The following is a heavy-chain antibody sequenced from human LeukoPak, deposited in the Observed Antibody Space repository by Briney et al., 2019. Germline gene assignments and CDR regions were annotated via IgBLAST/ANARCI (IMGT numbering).Heavy chain of an antibody. J-gene: IGHJ4*02. CDR1: GGSFSGYY. D-gene: IGHD5-12*01. V-gene: IGHV4-34*01. CDR3: ARAGKGRNSKREYSGYYFDY. CDR2: INHSGST. Sequence: SETLSLTCAVYGGSFSGYYWSWIRQPPGKGLEWIGEINHSGSTNYNPSLKRRVTISVDTSKNQFSLKLSSVTAADTAVYYCARAGKGRNSKREYSGYYFDYWGQGTLVTVSS.